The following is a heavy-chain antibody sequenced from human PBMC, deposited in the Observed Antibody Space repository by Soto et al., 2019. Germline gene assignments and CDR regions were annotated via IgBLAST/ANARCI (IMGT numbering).Heavy chain of an antibody. D-gene: IGHD4-17*01. CDR3: AHSLDYDDYGDYVGYFDL. Sequence: QITLKESGPTLVKPTQTLTLTCTFSGFSLSTSGVGVGWIRQPPGKALEWLALIYWDDDKRYSPSLKSRLTITKDTSKNQVVLTMTNMDPVDTATYYCAHSLDYDDYGDYVGYFDLWGRGTLVTVSS. CDR2: IYWDDDK. V-gene: IGHV2-5*02. CDR1: GFSLSTSGVG. J-gene: IGHJ2*01.